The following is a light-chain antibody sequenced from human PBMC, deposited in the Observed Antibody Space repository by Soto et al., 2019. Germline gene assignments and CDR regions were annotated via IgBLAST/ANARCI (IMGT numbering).Light chain of an antibody. CDR3: CSYAGAFTYV. CDR2: DVS. J-gene: IGLJ1*01. CDR1: SSDVGGYSY. Sequence: QSALTQPRSVSGSPGHSVTISCTGTSSDVGGYSYVSWYQHHPGKAPKLMISDVSKRPSGVPGRFSGSKFGNTASLTISGLQAEDEADYYCCSYAGAFTYVFGSGTKLTVL. V-gene: IGLV2-11*01.